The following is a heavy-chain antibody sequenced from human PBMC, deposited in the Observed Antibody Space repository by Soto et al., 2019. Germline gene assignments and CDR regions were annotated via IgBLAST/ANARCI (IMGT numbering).Heavy chain of an antibody. Sequence: SETLSLTCAFSVYSISSGYYWGWIRQPPGKGLEWIGSIYHSGSTYYNPSLKSRVTISVDTSKNQFSLKLSSVTAADTAVYYCATRGDSSGYYYYYGMEVWGQGTTVIVSS. V-gene: IGHV4-38-2*01. CDR2: IYHSGST. CDR3: ATRGDSSGYYYYYGMEV. J-gene: IGHJ6*01. D-gene: IGHD6-19*01. CDR1: VYSISSGYY.